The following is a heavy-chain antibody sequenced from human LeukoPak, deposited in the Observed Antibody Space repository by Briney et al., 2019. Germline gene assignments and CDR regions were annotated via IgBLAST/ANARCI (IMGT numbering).Heavy chain of an antibody. Sequence: PGGSLRLSCAASGFSFSSTWMHWVRQPPGTGLVWVARITSDGTSTTYAESVKGRFTISRDNAKNTLFLQMNSLRAEDTAVYYCARDWYHAIDYWGQGTLVTVSS. V-gene: IGHV3-74*03. D-gene: IGHD2-2*01. CDR2: ITSDGTST. CDR1: GFSFSSTW. CDR3: ARDWYHAIDY. J-gene: IGHJ4*02.